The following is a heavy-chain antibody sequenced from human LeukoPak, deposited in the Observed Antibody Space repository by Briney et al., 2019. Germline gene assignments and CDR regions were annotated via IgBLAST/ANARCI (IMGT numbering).Heavy chain of an antibody. Sequence: GGSLRLSCAASGFTFSSYGMHWVRQAPGRGLEWVAVISYDGSNKYYADSVKGRFTISRDNSKNTVYLQMNSLRAEDTAVYNCARDSTGSNWDYWGQGTLVTVSS. CDR3: ARDSTGSNWDY. J-gene: IGHJ4*02. CDR2: ISYDGSNK. CDR1: GFTFSSYG. D-gene: IGHD6-19*01. V-gene: IGHV3-30*19.